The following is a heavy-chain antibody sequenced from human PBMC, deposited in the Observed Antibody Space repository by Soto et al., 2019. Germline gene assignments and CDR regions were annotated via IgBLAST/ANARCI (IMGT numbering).Heavy chain of an antibody. CDR1: GFTFSNYE. V-gene: IGHV3-48*03. Sequence: EVRLVEAGGGVVQPGGSLRLSCEASGFTFSNYEMNWVRQAPGKGLEWISYITTSGGTIYYADSVKGRSTISRDNAKSSLYLQMNSLRAEDTAVYYCVRAYGFGELYWGQGTLVTVSS. J-gene: IGHJ4*02. D-gene: IGHD3-10*01. CDR3: VRAYGFGELY. CDR2: ITTSGGTI.